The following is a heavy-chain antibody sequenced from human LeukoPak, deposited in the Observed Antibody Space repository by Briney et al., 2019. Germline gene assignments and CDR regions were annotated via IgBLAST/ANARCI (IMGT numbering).Heavy chain of an antibody. CDR3: ARSPMWELALY. J-gene: IGHJ4*02. CDR1: GGSFSGYY. D-gene: IGHD1-26*01. CDR2: INHSGST. V-gene: IGHV4-34*01. Sequence: PSETLSLTCAVYGGSFSGYYWSWIRQPPGKGLEWIGEINHSGSTNYNPSLKSRVTISVDTSKNQFSLKLSSVTAADTAVYYCARSPMWELALYRGQGTLVTVSS.